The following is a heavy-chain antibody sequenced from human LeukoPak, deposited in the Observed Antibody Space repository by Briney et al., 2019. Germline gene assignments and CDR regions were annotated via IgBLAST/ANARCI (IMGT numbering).Heavy chain of an antibody. CDR1: GFTFSSYG. Sequence: PGGSLRLSCVASGFTFSSYGMHWVRQAPGRGLEWVAFIRYDGSNKYYIDSVKGRFTISKDNSKNTLYLQMNSLRAEDTAVYYCARRAGAYSHPYYYWGQGTLVTVSS. D-gene: IGHD4/OR15-4a*01. V-gene: IGHV3-30*02. J-gene: IGHJ4*02. CDR2: IRYDGSNK. CDR3: ARRAGAYSHPYYY.